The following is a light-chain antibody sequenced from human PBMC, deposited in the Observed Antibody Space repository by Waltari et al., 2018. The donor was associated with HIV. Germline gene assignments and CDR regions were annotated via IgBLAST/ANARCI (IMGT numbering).Light chain of an antibody. Sequence: QSALTHPASVPAPPGPSITIPSTGNTSAVGSYNLVSWYQQHPGKAPKLMIYEVSKRPSGVSYRFSGSKSGNTASLTISGLQAEDEADYYCSSYAGSSYIFGTGTKVTVL. V-gene: IGLV2-23*02. J-gene: IGLJ1*01. CDR3: SSYAGSSYI. CDR1: TSAVGSYNL. CDR2: EVS.